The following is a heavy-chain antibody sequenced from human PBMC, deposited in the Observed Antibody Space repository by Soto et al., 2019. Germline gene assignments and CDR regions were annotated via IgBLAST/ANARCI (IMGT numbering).Heavy chain of an antibody. CDR3: ARLVYDTRLNYMYFDF. CDR2: IFHDGTA. Sequence: PSETLSLTCAVSGVSISSGNWLTWVLQTPQRGLEYIGEIFHDGTANYYPSFERRVAISVDTSKNQFSLKLTSVTAADTAIYFCARLVYDTRLNYMYFDFWGQGALVTVSS. CDR1: GVSISSGNW. V-gene: IGHV4-4*02. D-gene: IGHD2-8*01. J-gene: IGHJ4*02.